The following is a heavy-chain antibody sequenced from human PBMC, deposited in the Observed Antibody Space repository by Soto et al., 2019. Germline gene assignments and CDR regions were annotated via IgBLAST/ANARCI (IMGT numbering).Heavy chain of an antibody. D-gene: IGHD6-13*01. CDR3: AKTQRLSGSWSPRDSWFDR. Sequence: PGDSLKIACQVSGYNFATYWIAWVRQMPEKGLEWMGLIYPSDSDIRYSSSFQGQVTISADKSINTAYLQWSSLKASDSAMYYCAKTQRLSGSWSPRDSWFDRWGQRTLVTVAS. V-gene: IGHV5-51*01. CDR1: GYNFATYW. CDR2: IYPSDSDI. J-gene: IGHJ5*02.